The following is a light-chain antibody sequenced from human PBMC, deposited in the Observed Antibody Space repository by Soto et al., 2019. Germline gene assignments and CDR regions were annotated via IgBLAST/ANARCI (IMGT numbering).Light chain of an antibody. CDR3: SSYAGRTLYV. CDR2: EVT. J-gene: IGLJ1*01. CDR1: SSDVGGYDY. V-gene: IGLV2-8*01. Sequence: QSALTQPPSASGSPGQSVTICCTGTSSDVGGYDYVSWYQQRPGKAPKLLIHEVTKRPSGVPDRFSGSKSGNTASLTVSGLQAEDEADYYCSSYAGRTLYVFGTGTKLTVL.